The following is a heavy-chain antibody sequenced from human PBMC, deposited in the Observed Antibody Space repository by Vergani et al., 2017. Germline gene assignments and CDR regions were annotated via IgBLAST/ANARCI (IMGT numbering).Heavy chain of an antibody. D-gene: IGHD2-21*01. J-gene: IGHJ5*02. CDR2: IRSKANSYAT. CDR3: ALLGSRRDNWFDP. CDR1: GFTFSGSA. Sequence: EVQLLESGGGLVQPGGSLRLSCAASGFTFSGSAMHWVRQASGKGLEWVGRIRSKANSYATAYAASVKGRFTISRDDSKNTAYLQMNSLKTEDTAVYYCALLGSRRDNWFDPWGQGTLVTVSS. V-gene: IGHV3-73*01.